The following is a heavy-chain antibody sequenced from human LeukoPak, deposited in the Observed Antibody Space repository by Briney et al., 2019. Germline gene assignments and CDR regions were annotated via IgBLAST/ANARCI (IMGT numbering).Heavy chain of an antibody. J-gene: IGHJ4*02. CDR1: GFTFSDYY. CDR3: PRDQGGGGNYSFDS. Sequence: PGGSLRLSCAASGFTFSDYYMSWIRQAPGKGLEWVSYISSSGSTIYYADSVKGRFTISRDNAKNSLYLQMNSLRAEYTAVYYCPRDQGGGGNYSFDSWGQGTLVPVSS. D-gene: IGHD4-23*01. V-gene: IGHV3-11*01. CDR2: ISSSGSTI.